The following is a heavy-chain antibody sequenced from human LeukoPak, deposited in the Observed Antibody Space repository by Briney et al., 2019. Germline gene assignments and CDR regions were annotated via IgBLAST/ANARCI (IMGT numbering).Heavy chain of an antibody. J-gene: IGHJ4*02. Sequence: PGGSLRLSCAASGFTFSSYWMNWVRQAPGKGLVWVSRIASDGSSTTYADSVKGRFSISRDNSRNMLYLQMNSLRVEDTAVYYCAKDVSMVVGASSNWGQGTLVTVSS. CDR2: IASDGSST. CDR3: AKDVSMVVGASSN. CDR1: GFTFSSYW. D-gene: IGHD1-26*01. V-gene: IGHV3-74*01.